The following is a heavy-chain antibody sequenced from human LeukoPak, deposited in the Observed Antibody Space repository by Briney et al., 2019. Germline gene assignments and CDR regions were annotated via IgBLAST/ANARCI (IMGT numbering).Heavy chain of an antibody. CDR2: IYHSGST. J-gene: IGHJ4*02. Sequence: SETLSLTCTVSGGSISSGGYYWSWSRQPPGKGLEWIGYIYHSGSTYYNPSLKSRVTISVDRSKNQFSLKLSSVTAADTAVYYCARDRGRARPSQIDYWGQGTLVTVSS. D-gene: IGHD1-26*01. CDR3: ARDRGRARPSQIDY. V-gene: IGHV4-30-2*01. CDR1: GGSISSGGYY.